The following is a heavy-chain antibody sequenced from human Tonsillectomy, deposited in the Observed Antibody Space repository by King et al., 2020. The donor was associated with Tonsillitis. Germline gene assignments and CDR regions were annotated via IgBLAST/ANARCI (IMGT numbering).Heavy chain of an antibody. D-gene: IGHD6-19*01. J-gene: IGHJ4*02. Sequence: QLQESGPGLVKPSETLSLTCNVSGGSISSSNYYWGWIRQSPEKGLEWIGSIYYSGSTYYNPSLKSRVTISVATSNNQFSLQLTSVTAADTAVYYCARAYSSGWYGVDYWGQGTLVTVSS. CDR1: GGSISSSNYY. CDR3: ARAYSSGWYGVDY. V-gene: IGHV4-39*01. CDR2: IYYSGST.